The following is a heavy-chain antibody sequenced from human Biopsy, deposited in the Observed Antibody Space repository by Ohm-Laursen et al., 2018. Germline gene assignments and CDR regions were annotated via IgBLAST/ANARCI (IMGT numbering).Heavy chain of an antibody. CDR2: INHSGRT. CDR3: ARAYFYGLGTSNYYLNY. CDR1: GESFNGYY. J-gene: IGHJ4*02. V-gene: IGHV4-34*01. Sequence: GTLSLTCAVYGESFNGYYWSWIRQTPGKGLEWIGEINHSGRTNYNPSLKSRVTISVDTSENHFSLKLRSVTAADTAVYYCARAYFYGLGTSNYYLNYWGQGSLVTLSS. D-gene: IGHD3-10*01.